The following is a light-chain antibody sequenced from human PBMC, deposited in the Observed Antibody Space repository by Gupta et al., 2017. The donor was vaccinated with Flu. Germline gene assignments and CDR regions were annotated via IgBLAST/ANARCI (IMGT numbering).Light chain of an antibody. V-gene: IGKV3-20*01. CDR1: QSVSRND. CDR3: QQYGEPPWQ. J-gene: IGKJ1*01. CDR2: GAS. Sequence: STLSCRASQSVSRNDVAWYQQKPGQAPRLLSYGASSGATGIPDTFSGGVSGTDFTLIISRLEPEDFAVYYCQQYGEPPWQFDQWATVEVK.